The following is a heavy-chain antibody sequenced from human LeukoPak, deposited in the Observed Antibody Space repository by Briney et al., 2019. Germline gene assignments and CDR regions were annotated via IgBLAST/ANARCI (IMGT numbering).Heavy chain of an antibody. CDR3: ASLKDTAMVVDY. J-gene: IGHJ4*02. CDR2: IYHSGST. Sequence: SETLSLTCAVSGYSISSGYYWGWIRQPPGKGLEWIGSIYHSGSTYYNPSLKSRVTISVDTSKNQFSLKLSSVTAADTAVYYCASLKDTAMVVDYWGQGTLVTVPS. CDR1: GYSISSGYY. D-gene: IGHD5-18*01. V-gene: IGHV4-38-2*01.